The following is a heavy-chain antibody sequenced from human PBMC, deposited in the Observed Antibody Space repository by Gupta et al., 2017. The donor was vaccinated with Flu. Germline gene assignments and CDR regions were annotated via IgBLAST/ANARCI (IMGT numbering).Heavy chain of an antibody. CDR3: TRTVAGDYPDV. CDR2: IRSQPYGGTT. Sequence: RQAPGKGLEWVGFIRSQPYGGTTDYAASVKGRFSISRDDSRSIVYLQMNSLKTEDTAVYYCTRTVAGDYPDVWGQGTLVTVSS. J-gene: IGHJ4*02. D-gene: IGHD2-21*01. V-gene: IGHV3-49*02.